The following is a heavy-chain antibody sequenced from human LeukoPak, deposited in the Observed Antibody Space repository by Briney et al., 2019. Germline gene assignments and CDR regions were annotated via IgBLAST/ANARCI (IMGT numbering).Heavy chain of an antibody. V-gene: IGHV3-30*02. J-gene: IGHJ4*02. D-gene: IGHD3-10*01. CDR2: IRNDGTDK. Sequence: GGSLRPSCAASGFSFSSYGMHWVRQAPGKGLEWVALIRNDGTDKYYADSVKGRFTIPRDNSKNTLYLQMNSLRTEDTAVYYCAKIPLWFGEKLPIDYWGQGTLVTVSS. CDR1: GFSFSSYG. CDR3: AKIPLWFGEKLPIDY.